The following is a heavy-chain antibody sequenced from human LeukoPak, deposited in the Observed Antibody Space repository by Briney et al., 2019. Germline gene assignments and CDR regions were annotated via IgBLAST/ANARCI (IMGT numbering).Heavy chain of an antibody. D-gene: IGHD5-18*01. CDR1: GGSFSSYY. J-gene: IGHJ4*02. Sequence: SETLSLTCTVSGGSFSSYYWTWIRQPPGKGLEWIGYIYHTGSTNYNPSLKSRVTISVDTSKNLFSLKLTSVTAADTAVYFCARVAGYTYSYYYFDYWGQGTLVTVSS. CDR2: IYHTGST. V-gene: IGHV4-59*01. CDR3: ARVAGYTYSYYYFDY.